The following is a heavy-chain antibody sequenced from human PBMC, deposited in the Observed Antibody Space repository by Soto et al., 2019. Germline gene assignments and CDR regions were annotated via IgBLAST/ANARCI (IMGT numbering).Heavy chain of an antibody. J-gene: IGHJ4*02. V-gene: IGHV1-69*01. CDR1: GGTFSSYA. Sequence: QVQLVQSGAEVKKPGSSVKVSCKASGGTFSSYAISWVRQAPGQGLEWMGGIIPIFGTANYAQKFQGRVTITADESTSTAYMELSSLRSEDTAVYYCARDRLGYCSGGSCYYTDYWGRGTLVTVSS. D-gene: IGHD2-15*01. CDR3: ARDRLGYCSGGSCYYTDY. CDR2: IIPIFGTA.